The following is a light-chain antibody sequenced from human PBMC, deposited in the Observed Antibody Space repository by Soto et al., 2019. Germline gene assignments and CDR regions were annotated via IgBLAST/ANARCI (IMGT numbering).Light chain of an antibody. CDR1: QSISHF. V-gene: IGKV1-5*01. J-gene: IGKJ1*01. Sequence: DIQMTQSPSTLSASVGDRVTITCRASQSISHFLAWYQQKPGKVPKLLIYDASNLGSGVPSRFSGSGSGTDFTLTISGLQPDDVTTYYCQQYTSYSRAFGQGTKVDLK. CDR3: QQYTSYSRA. CDR2: DAS.